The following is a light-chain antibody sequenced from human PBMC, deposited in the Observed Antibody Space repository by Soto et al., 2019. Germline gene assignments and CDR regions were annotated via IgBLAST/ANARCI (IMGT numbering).Light chain of an antibody. CDR1: QSISSW. V-gene: IGKV1-5*01. Sequence: DLQMTQSPSTLSGSVGDRVTITCRASQSISSWLAWYQQKPGKAPKLLIYDASSVESGVPSRFSGSGSGTEFTLTISSLQPDDFATYYCQQYNSYSQTFGQGTKVDIK. CDR3: QQYNSYSQT. J-gene: IGKJ1*01. CDR2: DAS.